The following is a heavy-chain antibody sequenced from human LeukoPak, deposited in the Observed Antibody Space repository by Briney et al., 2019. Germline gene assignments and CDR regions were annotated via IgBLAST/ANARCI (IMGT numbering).Heavy chain of an antibody. CDR2: IYYSGST. V-gene: IGHV4-39*01. J-gene: IGHJ4*02. CDR1: GGSISSSSYY. D-gene: IGHD1-26*01. Sequence: SETLSLTCTVSGGSISSSSYYWGWIRQPPGKGREWIGSIYYSGSTYYNPSLKSRVTISVDTSKNQFSLKLSSVTAADTAVYYCARGGSGYFDYWGQGTLVTVSS. CDR3: ARGGSGYFDY.